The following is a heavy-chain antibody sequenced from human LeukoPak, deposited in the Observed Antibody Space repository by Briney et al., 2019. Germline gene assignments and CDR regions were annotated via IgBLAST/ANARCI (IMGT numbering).Heavy chain of an antibody. J-gene: IGHJ5*02. CDR3: ARRFRDSSGWYVWFDP. CDR2: IYYSGST. CDR1: GGSISSYY. D-gene: IGHD6-19*01. Sequence: SETLSLTCSVSGGSISSYYWSWIRQPPGKGLEWIGYIYYSGSTNYNPSLKSRVTISLDTSKNQFSLKLSSVTAADTAVYYCARRFRDSSGWYVWFDPWGQGTLVTVSS. V-gene: IGHV4-59*08.